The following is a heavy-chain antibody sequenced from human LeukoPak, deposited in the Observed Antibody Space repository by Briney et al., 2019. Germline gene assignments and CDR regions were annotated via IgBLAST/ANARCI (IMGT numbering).Heavy chain of an antibody. V-gene: IGHV4-34*01. J-gene: IGHJ3*02. CDR3: ARDNPYDILTGYYAFDI. Sequence: SETLSLTCAVYGGSFSGYYWSWIRQPPGKGLEWIGEINHSGSTNYNPSLKSRVTISVDTSKNQFSLKLSSVTAADTAVYYCARDNPYDILTGYYAFDIWGQGTMVTVSS. CDR1: GGSFSGYY. CDR2: INHSGST. D-gene: IGHD3-9*01.